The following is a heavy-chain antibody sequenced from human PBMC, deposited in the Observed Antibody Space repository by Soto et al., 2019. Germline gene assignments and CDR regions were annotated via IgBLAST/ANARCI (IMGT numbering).Heavy chain of an antibody. CDR3: AKEAAVPSFGEFWFFDL. Sequence: EVQLLESGGGLVQPGGSLRLSCAGSGFTFPNYGMTWVRQAPGQGLEWVSSVSGDGFTAYYADSVKGRFTISRDNSKNTVYVQMNILRAEDTAVYYCAKEAAVPSFGEFWFFDLWGRGTPVTVSS. CDR1: GFTFPNYG. D-gene: IGHD3-10*01. J-gene: IGHJ2*01. CDR2: VSGDGFTA. V-gene: IGHV3-23*01.